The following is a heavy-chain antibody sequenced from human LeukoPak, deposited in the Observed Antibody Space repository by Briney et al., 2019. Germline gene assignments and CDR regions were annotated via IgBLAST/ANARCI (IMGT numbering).Heavy chain of an antibody. Sequence: SQTLSLTCTVSGGSISSGDYYWSWIRQPPGKGLEWIGYIYYSGSTYYNPSLKSRVTISVDTSKNQFSLKLSSVTAADTAVYYCVRVEWNGEYGMPLDYWGQGTLVTVSS. V-gene: IGHV4-30-4*01. CDR2: IYYSGST. CDR1: GGSISSGDYY. D-gene: IGHD3-3*01. J-gene: IGHJ4*02. CDR3: VRVEWNGEYGMPLDY.